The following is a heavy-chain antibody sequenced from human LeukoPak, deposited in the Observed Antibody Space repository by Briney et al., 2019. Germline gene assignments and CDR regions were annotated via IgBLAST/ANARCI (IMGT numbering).Heavy chain of an antibody. CDR1: GFSFGSYW. V-gene: IGHV3-7*01. CDR3: ARAAAAGTRRFDP. J-gene: IGHJ5*02. Sequence: GGSLRLSCAASGFSFGSYWMSWVRQAPGKGLEWVANIRQDGSEKYYVDSVKGRFTISRVNAKNSLYLQMNSLRAEDTAVYYCARAAAAGTRRFDPWGQGTLVTVSS. CDR2: IRQDGSEK. D-gene: IGHD6-13*01.